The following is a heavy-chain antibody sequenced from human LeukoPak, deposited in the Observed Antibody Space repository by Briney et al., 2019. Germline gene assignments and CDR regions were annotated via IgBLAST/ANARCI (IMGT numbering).Heavy chain of an antibody. V-gene: IGHV3-21*01. CDR2: ISSGSSYI. D-gene: IGHD1-26*01. CDR1: GLTFSRYS. CDR3: ARDMGSGRDY. Sequence: GGSLRLSCAAPGLTFSRYSMNWVRQAPGKGLEWVSSISSGSSYIYYADSVKGRFTISRDNAKNSLYLQMNSLRAEDTAVYYCARDMGSGRDYWGQGTLVTVPS. J-gene: IGHJ4*02.